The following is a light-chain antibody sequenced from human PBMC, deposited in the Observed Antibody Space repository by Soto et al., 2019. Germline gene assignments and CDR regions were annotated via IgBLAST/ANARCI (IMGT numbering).Light chain of an antibody. V-gene: IGKV1-9*01. CDR1: QGISNY. J-gene: IGKJ1*01. CDR2: VAS. Sequence: DIQLTQSPSFLSASEGDRVTVTCRASQGISNYLAWYQQKPGKAPKLLINVASTLQRGVPSRFSGSGSGTEFTLTISSLQTEDSATYYCQQFNSFPRTFGQGTKVEIK. CDR3: QQFNSFPRT.